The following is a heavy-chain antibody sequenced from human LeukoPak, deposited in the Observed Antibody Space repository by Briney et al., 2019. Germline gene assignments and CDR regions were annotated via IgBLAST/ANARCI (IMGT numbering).Heavy chain of an antibody. Sequence: PSQTLSLTCTVSGGSISSYYWSWIWHPAGPGMEWIGRIYTSGSTNYNPSLKGRVTMSVDTSKNQFSLKLSSVTAAGTAVYYCAREIATAGTLYVDYWGQGTLVTVSS. CDR2: IYTSGST. V-gene: IGHV4-4*07. CDR1: GGSISSYY. CDR3: AREIATAGTLYVDY. J-gene: IGHJ4*02. D-gene: IGHD6-13*01.